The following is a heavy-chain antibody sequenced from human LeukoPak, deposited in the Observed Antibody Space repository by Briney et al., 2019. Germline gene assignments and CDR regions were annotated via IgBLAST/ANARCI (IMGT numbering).Heavy chain of an antibody. CDR1: GYTFTTYG. J-gene: IGHJ4*02. Sequence: ASVKVSCKASGYTFTTYGISWVRQAPGQGLEWMGWISTYNGNPTYVQNLQGRVTMTTDTSTSTAYMELRSLRSDDTAVYYCARDSGRIAANFDYWGQGTLDTVSS. CDR2: ISTYNGNP. V-gene: IGHV1-18*01. D-gene: IGHD6-13*01. CDR3: ARDSGRIAANFDY.